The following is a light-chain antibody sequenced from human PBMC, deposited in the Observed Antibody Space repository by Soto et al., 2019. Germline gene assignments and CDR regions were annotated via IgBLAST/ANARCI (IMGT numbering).Light chain of an antibody. Sequence: DIQLTQSPSFLSAPVGDRVTITCRASQDINTYLAWYQQKPGKAPKLLIFAASTLQNGVPSRVSDSGSGTEFTVTITSLQPEDFATYYCQQRKSYPITFGQGTRLEIK. CDR2: AAS. J-gene: IGKJ5*01. V-gene: IGKV1-9*01. CDR1: QDINTY. CDR3: QQRKSYPIT.